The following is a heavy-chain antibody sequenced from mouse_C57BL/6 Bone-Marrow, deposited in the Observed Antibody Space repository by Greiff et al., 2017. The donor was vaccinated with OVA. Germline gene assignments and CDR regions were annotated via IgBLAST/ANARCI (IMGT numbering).Heavy chain of an antibody. CDR2: IYPRSGNT. D-gene: IGHD2-2*01. J-gene: IGHJ3*01. Sequence: QVQLQQSGAELARPGASVKLSCKASGYTFTSYGISWVKQRTGQGLEWIGEIYPRSGNTYYNEKFKGKATLTADKSSSTAYMELRSLTSEDSAVYFCARLCSYGYEGPWFAYWGQGTLVTVSA. CDR1: GYTFTSYG. CDR3: ARLCSYGYEGPWFAY. V-gene: IGHV1-81*01.